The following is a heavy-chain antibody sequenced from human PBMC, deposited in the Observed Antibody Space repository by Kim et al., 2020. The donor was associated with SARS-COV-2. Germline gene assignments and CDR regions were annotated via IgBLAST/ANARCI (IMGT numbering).Heavy chain of an antibody. V-gene: IGHV4-59*01. Sequence: TNYNPSPKSRVTTSVDTSKNQFSLKLSSVTAADTAVYYCARSALWLPFDYWGQGTLGTVSS. CDR3: ARSALWLPFDY. CDR2: T. D-gene: IGHD3-10*01. J-gene: IGHJ4*02.